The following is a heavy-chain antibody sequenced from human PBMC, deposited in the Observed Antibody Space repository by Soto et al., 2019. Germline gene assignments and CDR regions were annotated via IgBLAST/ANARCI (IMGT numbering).Heavy chain of an antibody. CDR1: GCTFTGYY. CDR2: INPNSGGT. J-gene: IGHJ5*02. D-gene: IGHD6-19*01. Sequence: VXSVNVSYKGSGCTFTGYYIHWVRQAPGQGLEWMGWINPNSGGTNYAQKFQGWVTMTRDTSISTAYMELSRLRSDDTAVYYCARSPNRSGWYLVFDTWGQGTLVTVSS. CDR3: ARSPNRSGWYLVFDT. V-gene: IGHV1-2*04.